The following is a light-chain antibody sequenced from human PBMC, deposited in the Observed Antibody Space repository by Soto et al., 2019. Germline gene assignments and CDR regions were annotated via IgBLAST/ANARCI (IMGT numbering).Light chain of an antibody. V-gene: IGKV3-20*01. J-gene: IGKJ4*01. Sequence: EIVLTQSPGTLSLSPGERATLSCRASQSVSSSFLAWYQQKPGQAPRLLIYGASSRATGIPDRFSGSGSGTNFTLTISRMEPEDFAVYYCQQYDNSPLTFGGGNKVELK. CDR3: QQYDNSPLT. CDR1: QSVSSSF. CDR2: GAS.